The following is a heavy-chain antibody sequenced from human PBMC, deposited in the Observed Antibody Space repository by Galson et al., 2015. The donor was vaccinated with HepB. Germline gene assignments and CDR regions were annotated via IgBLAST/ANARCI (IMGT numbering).Heavy chain of an antibody. CDR2: INYKWNT. J-gene: IGHJ3*02. CDR3: ARVANVASYYDSRGYFLHYFDI. Sequence: SETLSLTCTVSGGSISTYYWSWIRQPPGKGLEWIGYINYKWNTDYNPSFRSRLTTSVDTSKDQFSLRLASVTAADTAVYYCARVANVASYYDSRGYFLHYFDIWGQGTMVTVSS. D-gene: IGHD3-22*01. V-gene: IGHV4-59*01. CDR1: GGSISTYY.